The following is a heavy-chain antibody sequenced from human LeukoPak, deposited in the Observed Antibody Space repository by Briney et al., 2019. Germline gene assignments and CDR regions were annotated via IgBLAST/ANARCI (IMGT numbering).Heavy chain of an antibody. J-gene: IGHJ4*02. CDR1: GFTLSYYG. Sequence: GGSLRLSCAASGFTLSYYGMHWVRQAPGKGLEWVAVISYEGSNKYYADSVKGRFTISRDNTKNTLYLQMNSLRAEDTAVYYCAKPYYYDRSGSGVNHFDYWGQGTLVTVSS. CDR2: ISYEGSNK. CDR3: AKPYYYDRSGSGVNHFDY. V-gene: IGHV3-30*18. D-gene: IGHD3-22*01.